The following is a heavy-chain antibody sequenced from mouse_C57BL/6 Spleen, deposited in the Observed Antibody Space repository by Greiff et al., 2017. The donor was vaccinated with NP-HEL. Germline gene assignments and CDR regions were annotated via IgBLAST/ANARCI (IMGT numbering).Heavy chain of an antibody. D-gene: IGHD1-1*01. J-gene: IGHJ3*01. CDR3: ARVHYGSSEWFAY. V-gene: IGHV1-81*01. CDR2: IYPRSGNT. CDR1: GYTFTSYG. Sequence: QVQLKESGAELARPGASVKLSCKASGYTFTSYGISWVKQRTGQGLEWIGEIYPRSGNTYYNEKFKGKATLTADKSSSTAYMELRSLTSEDSAVYFCARVHYGSSEWFAYWGQGTLVTVSA.